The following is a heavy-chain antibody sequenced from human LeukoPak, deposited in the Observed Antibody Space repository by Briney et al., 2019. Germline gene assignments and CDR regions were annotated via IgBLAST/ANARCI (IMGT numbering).Heavy chain of an antibody. CDR3: ARENYSSGWYGIIDY. V-gene: IGHV4-4*02. J-gene: IGHJ4*02. D-gene: IGHD6-19*01. CDR2: IYHNGTP. Sequence: KPSGTLSLTCAVSVGSINSGNWWSWVRQSPGKGLEWIGEIYHNGTPNYNPSLKSRVTISADTFKNHFSLKMTSVTAADTAVYYCARENYSSGWYGIIDYWGQGTLVTVSS. CDR1: VGSINSGNW.